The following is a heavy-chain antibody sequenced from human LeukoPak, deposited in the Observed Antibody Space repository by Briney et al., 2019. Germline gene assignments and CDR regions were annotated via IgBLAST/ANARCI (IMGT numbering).Heavy chain of an antibody. J-gene: IGHJ3*02. CDR1: GGSISSGGYS. Sequence: PSETLSLTCAVSGGSISSGGYSWSWIRQPPGKDLEWIGYIYHSGSTYYNPSLKSRVTISVDRSKNQFSLKLSSVTAADTAVYYCARVLYSSGWYDAFDIWGQGTMVTVSS. CDR2: IYHSGST. CDR3: ARVLYSSGWYDAFDI. D-gene: IGHD6-19*01. V-gene: IGHV4-30-2*01.